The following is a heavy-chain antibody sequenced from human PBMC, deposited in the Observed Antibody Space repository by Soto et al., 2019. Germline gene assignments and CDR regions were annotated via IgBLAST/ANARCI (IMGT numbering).Heavy chain of an antibody. CDR1: GGSISSYY. CDR2: IYYSGST. D-gene: IGHD1-26*01. CDR3: AIVGATTFDY. V-gene: IGHV4-59*08. J-gene: IGHJ4*02. Sequence: PSETLSLTCTVSGGSISSYYWSWIRQPPGKGLEWIGYIYYSGSTYYNPSLKSRVTISVDTSKNQFSLKLSSVTAADTAVYYCAIVGATTFDYWGQGTLVTVSS.